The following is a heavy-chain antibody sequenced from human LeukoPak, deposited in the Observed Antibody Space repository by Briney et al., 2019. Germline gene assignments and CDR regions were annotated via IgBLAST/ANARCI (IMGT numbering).Heavy chain of an antibody. J-gene: IGHJ6*03. CDR2: INRSGST. D-gene: IGHD5/OR15-5a*01. CDR1: GGSFNGYY. CDR3: ARGRSLRPYYFYYYLDV. Sequence: SDTLSLTCAVYGGSFNGYYWTWIRQPPGKGLEWIGEINRSGSTNYNPSLKSRVSISVDTSKNQFFLNVSSVTAADTAVYYCARGRSLRPYYFYYYLDVWGNETTVTVS. V-gene: IGHV4-34*01.